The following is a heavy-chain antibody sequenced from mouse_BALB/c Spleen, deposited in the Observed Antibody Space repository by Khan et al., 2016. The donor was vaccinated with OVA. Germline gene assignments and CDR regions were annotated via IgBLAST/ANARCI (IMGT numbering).Heavy chain of an antibody. V-gene: IGHV1-7*01. J-gene: IGHJ3*01. D-gene: IGHD2-1*01. CDR1: GYTFTTYW. CDR2: IDPSTGYT. Sequence: QVQLKQSGAELAKPGASVKMSCKASGYTFTTYWMHWVKQRPGQGLEWIGYIDPSTGYTEYNQKFKDKATLTTDKSSSTAYMQLSSLTSEDSAVYDCARRGLYGNFDYWGQGTMVTVSA. CDR3: ARRGLYGNFDY.